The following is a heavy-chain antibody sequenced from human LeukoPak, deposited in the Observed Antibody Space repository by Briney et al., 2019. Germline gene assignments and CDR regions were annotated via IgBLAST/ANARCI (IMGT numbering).Heavy chain of an antibody. J-gene: IGHJ4*02. Sequence: GGSLRLSCAASGFTFSSYGMHWVRQAPGKGLEWVAVISYDGSNKYYADSVKGRFTISGDNSKNTLYLQMNSLRAEDTAVYYCAKVHGSSSSFDYWGQGTLVTVSS. V-gene: IGHV3-30*18. CDR3: AKVHGSSSSFDY. D-gene: IGHD6-13*01. CDR1: GFTFSSYG. CDR2: ISYDGSNK.